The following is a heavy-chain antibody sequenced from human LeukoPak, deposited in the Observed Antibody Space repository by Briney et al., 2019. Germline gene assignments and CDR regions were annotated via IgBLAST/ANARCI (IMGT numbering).Heavy chain of an antibody. Sequence: PGGPLRLSCAASGFTVSSYWMHWVRQAPGKGLVWVSRINSDGSSTNYADSVKGRFTISRDNAKNTLYLQMNSLRVEDTAEYYCARGRGPYGWFDPWGQGTLVTVSS. CDR2: INSDGSST. V-gene: IGHV3-74*01. CDR1: GFTVSSYW. J-gene: IGHJ5*02. D-gene: IGHD3-10*01. CDR3: ARGRGPYGWFDP.